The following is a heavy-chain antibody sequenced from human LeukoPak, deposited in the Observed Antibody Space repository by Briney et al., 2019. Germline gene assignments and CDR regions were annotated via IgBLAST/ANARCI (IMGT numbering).Heavy chain of an antibody. D-gene: IGHD6-6*01. V-gene: IGHV1-69*06. Sequence: ASVKVSCKASGGTFSSYAISWVRQAPGQGLEWMGGIIPIFGTANYAQKFQGRVTITADKSTSTAYMELSSLRSEDTAVYYCASYSSSSPAYYFDYWGQGTLVTVSS. CDR2: IIPIFGTA. CDR1: GGTFSSYA. J-gene: IGHJ4*02. CDR3: ASYSSSSPAYYFDY.